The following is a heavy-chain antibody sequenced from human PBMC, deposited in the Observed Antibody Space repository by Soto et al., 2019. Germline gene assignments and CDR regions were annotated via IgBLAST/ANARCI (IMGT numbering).Heavy chain of an antibody. D-gene: IGHD3-22*01. V-gene: IGHV1-2*04. CDR3: ARAPTYYYDSSGPPDAFDI. J-gene: IGHJ3*02. Sequence: GASVKVSCKASGYTFTVYYMHWVPQAPGQGLEWMGWINPNSGGTNYAQKFQGWVTVTRDTSISTAYMELSRLRSDDTAVYYCARAPTYYYDSSGPPDAFDIWGQGTMVTVSS. CDR2: INPNSGGT. CDR1: GYTFTVYY.